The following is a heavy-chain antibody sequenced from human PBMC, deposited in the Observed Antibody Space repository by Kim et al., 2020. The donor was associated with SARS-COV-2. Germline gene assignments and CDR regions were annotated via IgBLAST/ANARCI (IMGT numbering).Heavy chain of an antibody. Sequence: GGSLRLSCAASGFTFSSYAMSWVRQAPGKGLEWVSAISGSGGSTYYADSVKGRFTISRDNSKNTLYLQMNSLRAEDTAVYYCAKGRAPSIYCTNGVCDPWFDPWGQGTLVTVSS. CDR2: ISGSGGST. J-gene: IGHJ5*02. V-gene: IGHV3-23*01. D-gene: IGHD2-8*01. CDR1: GFTFSSYA. CDR3: AKGRAPSIYCTNGVCDPWFDP.